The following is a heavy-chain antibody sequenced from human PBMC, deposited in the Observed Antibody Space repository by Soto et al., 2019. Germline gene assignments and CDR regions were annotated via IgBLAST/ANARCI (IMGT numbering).Heavy chain of an antibody. CDR2: ISAYNGNT. Sequence: GPSVKVSCKASGYTFTSYGISWVRQAPGQGLEWMGWISAYNGNTNYAQKLQGRVTMTTDTSTSTAYMELRCLRSDDTAVYYCAGDAREDLRFLEWPTDAFDIWGQGTMVTVSS. J-gene: IGHJ3*02. D-gene: IGHD3-3*01. V-gene: IGHV1-18*01. CDR1: GYTFTSYG. CDR3: AGDAREDLRFLEWPTDAFDI.